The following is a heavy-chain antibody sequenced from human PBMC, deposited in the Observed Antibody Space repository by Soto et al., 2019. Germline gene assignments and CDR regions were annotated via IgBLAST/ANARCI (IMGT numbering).Heavy chain of an antibody. V-gene: IGHV1-58*01. CDR2: IVVGSGNT. CDR3: AARGSYYASMADPYAFDI. CDR1: GFTFTSSA. Sequence: SVKVSCKASGFTFTSSAVQWVRQARGQRLEWIGWIVVGSGNTNYAQKFQERVTITRDMSTSTAYMELSSLRSEDTAVYYCAARGSYYASMADPYAFDIWGQGTMVTVSS. J-gene: IGHJ3*02. D-gene: IGHD3-22*01.